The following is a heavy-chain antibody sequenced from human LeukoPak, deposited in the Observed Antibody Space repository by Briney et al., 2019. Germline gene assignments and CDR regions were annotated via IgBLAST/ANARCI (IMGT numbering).Heavy chain of an antibody. CDR3: AKDRYSSGWYSDFDY. Sequence: GGSLRLSCAASGLTFSNYAMHWVRQAPGKGLEWVAVISDDGSNKYYGDSVKGRFTISRDNSKNTVYLQMNSLRAEDTAVYYCAKDRYSSGWYSDFDYWGQGTLVTVSS. D-gene: IGHD6-19*01. J-gene: IGHJ4*02. V-gene: IGHV3-30*18. CDR1: GLTFSNYA. CDR2: ISDDGSNK.